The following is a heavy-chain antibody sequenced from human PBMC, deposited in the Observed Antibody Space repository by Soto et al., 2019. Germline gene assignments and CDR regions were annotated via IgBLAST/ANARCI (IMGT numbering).Heavy chain of an antibody. CDR3: AKALNYGDIYYYYMDV. D-gene: IGHD4-17*01. J-gene: IGHJ6*03. CDR2: ISGSGGST. CDR1: GFTFSSYA. Sequence: PGGSLRLSCAASGFTFSSYAMSWVRQAPGKGLEWVSAISGSGGSTYYADSVKGRFTISRDNSKNTLCLQMNSLRAEDTAVYYCAKALNYGDIYYYYMDVWGKGTTVTVSS. V-gene: IGHV3-23*01.